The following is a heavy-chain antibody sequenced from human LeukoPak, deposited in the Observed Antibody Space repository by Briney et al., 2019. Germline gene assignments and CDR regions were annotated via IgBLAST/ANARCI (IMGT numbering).Heavy chain of an antibody. Sequence: ASVKVSCKVSGGTFSSYAISWVRQAPGQGLEWMGWINPKSGDTNYAQKFQDRVTVTRDMSVDTAYMELSSLKPDDTAVYYCARLSGNDSPKDFWGQGTLITVSS. CDR3: ARLSGNDSPKDF. CDR1: GGTFSSYA. D-gene: IGHD5-12*01. CDR2: INPKSGDT. J-gene: IGHJ4*01. V-gene: IGHV1-2*02.